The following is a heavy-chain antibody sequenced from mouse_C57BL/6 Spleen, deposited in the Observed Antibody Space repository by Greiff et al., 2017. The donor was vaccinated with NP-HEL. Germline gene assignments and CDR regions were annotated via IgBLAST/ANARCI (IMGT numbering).Heavy chain of an antibody. V-gene: IGHV1-72*01. CDR3: ARRGYYVSYYAMDY. J-gene: IGHJ4*01. Sequence: QVHVKQSGAELVKPGASVKLSCKASGYTFTSYWMHWVKQRPGRGLEWIGRIDPNSGGTKYNEKFKSKATLTVDKPSSTAYMQLSSLTSEDSAVYYCARRGYYVSYYAMDYWGQGTSVTVSS. CDR2: IDPNSGGT. CDR1: GYTFTSYW. D-gene: IGHD2-3*01.